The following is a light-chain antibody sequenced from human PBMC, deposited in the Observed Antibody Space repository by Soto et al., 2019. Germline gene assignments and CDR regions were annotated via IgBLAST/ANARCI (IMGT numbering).Light chain of an antibody. Sequence: TQPPPLSSAPGQKDNISFSGGSPNFGNNHVCWYQQFPGSAAKLLIYDTEKRPSGTPDRFSGSKSGTSATLAITGLQTGDEADYYCETWDFSQRAGVFGTGTKVTVL. CDR2: DTE. CDR3: ETWDFSQRAGV. J-gene: IGLJ1*01. V-gene: IGLV1-51*01. CDR1: SPNFGNNH.